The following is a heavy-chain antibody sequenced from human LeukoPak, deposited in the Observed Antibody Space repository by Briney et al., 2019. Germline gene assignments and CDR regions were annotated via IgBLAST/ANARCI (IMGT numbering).Heavy chain of an antibody. CDR3: AIHHFLEWLGGP. CDR2: ISGSRT. V-gene: IGHV3-23*01. D-gene: IGHD3-3*01. CDR1: GFTFSSYT. Sequence: GGSLRLSCAASGFTFSSYTMSWVRQAPGKGLEWVSTISGSRTYYADSVKGRFTISRGNSKNTLYLQMNSLRAEDTAVYYCAIHHFLEWLGGPWGQGTLVTVSS. J-gene: IGHJ5*02.